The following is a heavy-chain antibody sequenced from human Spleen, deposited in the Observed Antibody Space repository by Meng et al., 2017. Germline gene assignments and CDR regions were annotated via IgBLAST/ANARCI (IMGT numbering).Heavy chain of an antibody. D-gene: IGHD6-13*01. J-gene: IGHJ4*02. Sequence: GESLKISCAASGFYFNNAWMSWVRQAPGKGLEWVSTISGSGGSTYYADSVKGRLTISRDNSKNTLYLLMNSLRAEDTAVYFCATGAAAADHWGQGTLVTVSS. V-gene: IGHV3-23*01. CDR1: GFYFNNAW. CDR3: ATGAAAADH. CDR2: ISGSGGST.